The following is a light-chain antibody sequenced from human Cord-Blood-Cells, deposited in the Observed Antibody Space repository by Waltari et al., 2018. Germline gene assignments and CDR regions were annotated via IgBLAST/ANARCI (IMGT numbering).Light chain of an antibody. V-gene: IGKV1-39*01. J-gene: IGKJ5*01. CDR3: QQSYSTPSIT. CDR1: QSISRY. Sequence: DIQMTQSPSSLSASVGDRVTITCRARQSISRYLNWYQQKPGKAPKLLIYAASSLQSGVPSRFSGSGSGTDFTLTISSLQPEDFATYYCQQSYSTPSITFGQGTRLEIK. CDR2: AAS.